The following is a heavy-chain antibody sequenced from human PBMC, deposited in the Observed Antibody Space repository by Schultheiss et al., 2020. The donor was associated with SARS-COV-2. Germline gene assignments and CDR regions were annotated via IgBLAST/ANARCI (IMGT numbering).Heavy chain of an antibody. J-gene: IGHJ3*02. CDR1: GFTVSSNY. D-gene: IGHD3-16*01. CDR2: ISGSGGST. Sequence: GGSLRLSCAASGFTVSSNYMSWVRQAPGKGLEWVSAISGSGGSTYYADSVKGRFTISRDNSKNTLYLQMNSLRAEDTAVYYCAKDGGPDAFDIWGQGTMVTVSS. CDR3: AKDGGPDAFDI. V-gene: IGHV3-23*01.